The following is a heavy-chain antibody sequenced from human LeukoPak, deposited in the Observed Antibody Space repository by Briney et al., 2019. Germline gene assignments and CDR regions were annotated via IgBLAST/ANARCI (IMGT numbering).Heavy chain of an antibody. CDR3: AGQWTSRRFSTAQDAFDI. Sequence: GESLKISCKGSGYSFTSYWIGWVRQMPGKGLEWMGIIYPGDSDTRYSPSFQGQVTISADKSISTAYLQWSSLKASDTAMYYCAGQWTSRRFSTAQDAFDIWGQGTMVTVSS. D-gene: IGHD3-3*01. CDR1: GYSFTSYW. CDR2: IYPGDSDT. V-gene: IGHV5-51*01. J-gene: IGHJ3*02.